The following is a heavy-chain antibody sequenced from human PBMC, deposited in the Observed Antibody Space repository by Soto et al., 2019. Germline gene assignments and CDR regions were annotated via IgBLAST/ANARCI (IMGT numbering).Heavy chain of an antibody. Sequence: GGSLRLSCAASGFTFSDYYMSWIRQAPGKGLEWVSYISSSGSTIYYADSVKGRFTISRDNAKNSLYLQMNSLRAEDTAVYYCARDREQTTVTLNDAFDIWGQGTMVTVSS. V-gene: IGHV3-11*01. CDR1: GFTFSDYY. D-gene: IGHD4-17*01. CDR3: ARDREQTTVTLNDAFDI. J-gene: IGHJ3*02. CDR2: ISSSGSTI.